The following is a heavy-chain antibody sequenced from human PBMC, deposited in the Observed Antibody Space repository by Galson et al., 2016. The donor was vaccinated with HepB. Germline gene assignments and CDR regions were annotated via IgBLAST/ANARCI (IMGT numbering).Heavy chain of an antibody. CDR2: ISGSGFST. Sequence: SLRLSCAASGFTFSTYAMTWVRQAPGKGLEWVSSISGSGFSTYYAGSVKGRFTISRDNSKNTLYLQMNSLRAEDTAVYFCAESLGSYYYGSGRYCEYWGQGTLVTVSS. CDR1: GFTFSTYA. D-gene: IGHD3-10*01. J-gene: IGHJ4*02. V-gene: IGHV3-23*01. CDR3: AESLGSYYYGSGRYCEY.